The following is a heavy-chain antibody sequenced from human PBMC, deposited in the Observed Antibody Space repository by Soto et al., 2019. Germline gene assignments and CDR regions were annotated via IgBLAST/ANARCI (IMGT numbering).Heavy chain of an antibody. CDR2: IVVGSGNT. Sequence: SVKVSCKASGFTFTSSAVQWVRQARGQRLEWIGWIVVGSGNTNYAQKFQERVTITRDMSTSTAYMELSSLRSEDTAVYYCAPWGMAVVGQTNNPGVFDIGAQGTLVPVS. V-gene: IGHV1-58*01. D-gene: IGHD6-19*01. J-gene: IGHJ3*02. CDR1: GFTFTSSA. CDR3: APWGMAVVGQTNNPGVFDI.